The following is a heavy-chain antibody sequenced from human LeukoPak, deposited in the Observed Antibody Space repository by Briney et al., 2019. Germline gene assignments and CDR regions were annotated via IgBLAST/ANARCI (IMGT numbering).Heavy chain of an antibody. CDR3: ARAYTSWSFDY. Sequence: PSETLSLTCTVSGGSISSYYWSWIRQPPGKGLEWIGYISYSGSTNYNPSLKSRVTISVDTSENQFSLKLSSVTAADTAVYYCARAYTSWSFDYWGQGTLVTVSS. J-gene: IGHJ4*02. CDR1: GGSISSYY. CDR2: ISYSGST. D-gene: IGHD2-2*02. V-gene: IGHV4-59*01.